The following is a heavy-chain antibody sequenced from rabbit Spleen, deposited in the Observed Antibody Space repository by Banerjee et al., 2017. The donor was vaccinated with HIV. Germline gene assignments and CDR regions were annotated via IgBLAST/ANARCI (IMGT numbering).Heavy chain of an antibody. CDR1: GVSFSSSSY. V-gene: IGHV1S45*01. Sequence: QEQLVESGGGLVQPGGSLKLSCKASGVSFSSSSYMCWVRQAPGKGLEWIACIYAGSSGFTYFASWAKGRFTISRTSSTTVTLQMTSLTAADTATYFCARDTSSSFSSYGMDLWGPGTLVTVS. CDR2: IYAGSSGFT. D-gene: IGHD1-1*01. CDR3: ARDTSSSFSSYGMDL. J-gene: IGHJ6*01.